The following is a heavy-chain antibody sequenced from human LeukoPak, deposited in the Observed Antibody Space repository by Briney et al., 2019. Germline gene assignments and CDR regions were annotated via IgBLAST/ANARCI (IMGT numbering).Heavy chain of an antibody. CDR2: IYSYGGI. CDR3: ARDGPDSNHQHFDD. D-gene: IGHD4-11*01. V-gene: IGHV4-59*12. CDR1: GDSISGYY. Sequence: SETLSLTCVVTGDSISGYYWSWIRQPPGKGLEWIACIYSYGGIYYNPSLKSRVTLSIDTSKNQFSLQLSSVIAADPAVYYCARDGPDSNHQHFDDWGQGTLVPVSS. J-gene: IGHJ4*02.